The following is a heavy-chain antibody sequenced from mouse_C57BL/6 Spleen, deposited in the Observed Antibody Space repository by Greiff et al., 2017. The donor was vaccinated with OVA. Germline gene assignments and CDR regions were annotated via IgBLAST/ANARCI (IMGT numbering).Heavy chain of an antibody. CDR3: ARGDYGSSYWYFDV. D-gene: IGHD1-1*01. V-gene: IGHV1-19*01. J-gene: IGHJ1*03. Sequence: EVQLQQSGPVLVKPGASVKMSCKASGYTFTDYYMNWVKQSHGKSLEWIGVINPYNGGTSYNQKFKGKATLTVDKSSSTAYMELNSLTSEDSAVYYGARGDYGSSYWYFDVWGTGTTVTVSS. CDR1: GYTFTDYY. CDR2: INPYNGGT.